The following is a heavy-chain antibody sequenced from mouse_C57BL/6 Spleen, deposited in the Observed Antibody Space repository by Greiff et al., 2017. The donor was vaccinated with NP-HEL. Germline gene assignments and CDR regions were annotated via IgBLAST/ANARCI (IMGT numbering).Heavy chain of an antibody. J-gene: IGHJ2*01. D-gene: IGHD2-3*01. CDR3: ARDPSIYDGDYVGSYYFDY. Sequence: EVQLVESGGGLVKPGGSLKLSCAASGFTFSSYAMSWVRQTPEKRLEWVATISDGGSYTYYPDNVKGRFTISRDNAKNNMYLQMSHLKSEDTAMYYCARDPSIYDGDYVGSYYFDYWGQGTTLTVAS. CDR1: GFTFSSYA. V-gene: IGHV5-4*01. CDR2: ISDGGSYT.